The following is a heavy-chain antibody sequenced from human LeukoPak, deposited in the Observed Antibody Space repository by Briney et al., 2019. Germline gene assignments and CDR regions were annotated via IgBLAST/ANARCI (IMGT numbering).Heavy chain of an antibody. J-gene: IGHJ4*02. D-gene: IGHD6-19*01. CDR2: IYYSGST. CDR1: GGSISSYY. V-gene: IGHV4-59*01. CDR3: AREGYGYSSGWYYDY. Sequence: PSETLSLTCTVSGGSISSYYWSWIRQPPGKGLEWIGYIYYSGSTNCNPSLKSRVTISVDTSKNQFSLKLSSVTAADTAVYYCAREGYGYSSGWYYDYWGQGTLVTVSS.